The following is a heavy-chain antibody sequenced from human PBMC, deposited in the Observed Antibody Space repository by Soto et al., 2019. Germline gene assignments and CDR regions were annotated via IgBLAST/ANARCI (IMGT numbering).Heavy chain of an antibody. CDR3: AAAQNPRLGTDY. J-gene: IGHJ4*02. CDR2: ISGSGGSA. D-gene: IGHD6-13*01. CDR1: GFTFSDYG. V-gene: IGHV3-23*01. Sequence: PGGSLRLSCAASGFTFSDYGMTWVRQAPGKGLEWVSAISGSGGSAYYADSVKGRFTVSRDNSKNTLYLQMNSLRAEDTAVYYCAAAQNPRLGTDYWGQGTLVTVSS.